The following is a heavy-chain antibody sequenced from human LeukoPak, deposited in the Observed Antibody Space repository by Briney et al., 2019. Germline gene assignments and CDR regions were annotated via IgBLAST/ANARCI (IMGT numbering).Heavy chain of an antibody. D-gene: IGHD4-17*01. CDR2: INHSGST. J-gene: IGHJ4*02. CDR1: GGSFSGYY. CDR3: ARSHDYGDYVYDY. Sequence: SETLSLTCAVYGGSFSGYYWSWIRQPPGKGLEWIGEINHSGSTYYNPSLKSRVTISVDRSKNQFSLKLSSVTAADTAVYYCARSHDYGDYVYDYWGQGTLVTVSS. V-gene: IGHV4-34*01.